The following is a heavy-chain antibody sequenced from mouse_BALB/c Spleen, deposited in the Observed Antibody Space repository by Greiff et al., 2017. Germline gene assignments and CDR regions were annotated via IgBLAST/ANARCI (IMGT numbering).Heavy chain of an antibody. CDR3: ARGGYRYDKFAY. Sequence: EVQRVESGGGLVQPGGSLRLSCATSGFTFTDYYMSWVRQPPGKALEWLGFIRNKANGYTTEYSASVKGRFTISRDNSQSILYLQMNTLRAEDSATYYCARGGYRYDKFAYWGQGTLVTVSA. J-gene: IGHJ3*01. CDR1: GFTFTDYY. D-gene: IGHD2-14*01. CDR2: IRNKANGYTT. V-gene: IGHV7-3*02.